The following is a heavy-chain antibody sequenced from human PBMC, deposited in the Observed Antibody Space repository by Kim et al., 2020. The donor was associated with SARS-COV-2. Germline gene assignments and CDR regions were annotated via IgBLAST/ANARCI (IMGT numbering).Heavy chain of an antibody. V-gene: IGHV5-51*01. Sequence: GESLKISCKGSGYSFTSYWIGWVRQMPGKGLEWMGIIYPGDSDTRYSXSXXXQVTISAXXXISTAXXQGSSLKASDTAMXXXXXTLXXSWYXXLGXXXAFD. D-gene: IGHD6-13*01. CDR1: GYSFTSYW. J-gene: IGHJ3*01. CDR3: XXTLXXSWYXXLGXXXAFD. CDR2: IYPGDSDT.